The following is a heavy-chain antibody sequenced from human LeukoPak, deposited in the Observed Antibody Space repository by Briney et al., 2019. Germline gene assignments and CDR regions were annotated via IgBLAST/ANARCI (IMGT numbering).Heavy chain of an antibody. CDR3: ARGKGSGYPEEPNCSGGSCYGSSFDY. D-gene: IGHD2-15*01. CDR2: IYNSGST. V-gene: IGHV4-59*08. CDR1: GGSISSYY. Sequence: PSETLSLTCTVSGGSISSYYWSWIRQPPGKGLEWIGYIYNSGSTKYNPSLKSRVTISVDTSKNQISLKLSSVTAADTAVYYCARGKGSGYPEEPNCSGGSCYGSSFDYWGQGTLVTVSS. J-gene: IGHJ4*02.